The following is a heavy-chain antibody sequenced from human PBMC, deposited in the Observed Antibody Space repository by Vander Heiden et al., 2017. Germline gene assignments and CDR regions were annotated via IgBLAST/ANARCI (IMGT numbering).Heavy chain of an antibody. CDR3: VRDREAFDY. Sequence: QVQVAQSGAEVKKRGAPVKLSGKSSADAFNTFSMHWVRQAPGQGLEWMGVSLPGDGSTTYAQAFQGRVTMTRDTSTRTIYMELSSLTSDDTAVYYCVRDREAFDYWGQGTLVAVSS. V-gene: IGHV1-46*02. CDR1: ADAFNTFS. D-gene: IGHD3-10*01. CDR2: SLPGDGST. J-gene: IGHJ4*02.